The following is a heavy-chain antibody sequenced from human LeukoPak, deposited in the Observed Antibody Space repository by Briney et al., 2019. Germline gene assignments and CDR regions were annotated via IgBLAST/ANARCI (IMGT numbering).Heavy chain of an antibody. CDR3: AREGYSYGRHNFDY. CDR1: GYTFTGYY. D-gene: IGHD5-18*01. V-gene: IGHV1-2*02. J-gene: IGHJ4*02. CDR2: INPNSGGT. Sequence: GASVKVSCKASGYTFTGYYMHWVRQAPGQGLEWIGWINPNSGGTNYAQKFQGRVTMTRDTSISTAYMELSRLRSDDTAVYYCAREGYSYGRHNFDYWGQGTLVTVSS.